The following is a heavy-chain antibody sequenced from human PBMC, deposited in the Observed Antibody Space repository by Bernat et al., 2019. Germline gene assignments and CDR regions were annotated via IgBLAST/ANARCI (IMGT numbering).Heavy chain of an antibody. CDR3: VRERSRGYYGV. Sequence: EVQLVESGGGLVQPGGSLRLSCVASGFTFSSYEMNWVRQTPGKGLEWISYISHSVSLIYYAESVKGRFTISRDNAKNSLYLKMNSLRAEDTAVYYCVRERSRGYYGVWGKGTTVTVSS. D-gene: IGHD3-10*01. J-gene: IGHJ6*04. CDR2: ISHSVSLI. CDR1: GFTFSSYE. V-gene: IGHV3-48*03.